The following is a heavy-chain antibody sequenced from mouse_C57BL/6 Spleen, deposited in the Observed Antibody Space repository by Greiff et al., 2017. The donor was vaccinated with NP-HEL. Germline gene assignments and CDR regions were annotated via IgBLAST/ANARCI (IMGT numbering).Heavy chain of an antibody. J-gene: IGHJ2*01. CDR2: IYPGDGDT. V-gene: IGHV1-80*01. CDR3: ARRGGGSSPNFDY. CDR1: GYAFSSYW. Sequence: QVQLQQSGAELVKPGASVKISCKASGYAFSSYWMNWVKQRPGKGLEWIGQIYPGDGDTNYNGKFKGKATLTADKSSSTAYMQLSSLTSEDSAVYFCARRGGGSSPNFDYWGQGTTLTVSS. D-gene: IGHD1-1*01.